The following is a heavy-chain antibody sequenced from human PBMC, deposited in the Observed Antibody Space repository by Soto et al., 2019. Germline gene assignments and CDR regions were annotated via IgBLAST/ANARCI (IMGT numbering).Heavy chain of an antibody. J-gene: IGHJ6*02. Sequence: SETLSLTCAVYGGSFSGYYWSWIRQPPGKGLEWIGEINHSGSTNYNPSLKSRVTISVDTSKNQFSLKLSSVTAADTAVYYCARFSGSYYYYYYGMDVWGQGTTVTVSS. CDR3: ARFSGSYYYYYYGMDV. D-gene: IGHD1-26*01. CDR1: GGSFSGYY. V-gene: IGHV4-34*01. CDR2: INHSGST.